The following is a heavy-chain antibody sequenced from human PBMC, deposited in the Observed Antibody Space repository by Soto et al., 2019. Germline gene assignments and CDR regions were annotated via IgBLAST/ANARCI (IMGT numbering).Heavy chain of an antibody. Sequence: RLSCAASGFTFSSYGMHWVRQAPGKGLEWVAVIWYDGSNKYYADSVKGRFTISRDNSKNTLYLQMNSLRAEGTAVYYCARVAGGGYNYGMDVWGQGTTVTVSS. D-gene: IGHD2-15*01. CDR2: IWYDGSNK. CDR3: ARVAGGGYNYGMDV. J-gene: IGHJ6*02. CDR1: GFTFSSYG. V-gene: IGHV3-33*01.